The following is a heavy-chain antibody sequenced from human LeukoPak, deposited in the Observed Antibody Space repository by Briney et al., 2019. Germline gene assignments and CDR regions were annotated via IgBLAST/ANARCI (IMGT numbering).Heavy chain of an antibody. CDR2: IWYDGSNK. Sequence: GSSLRLSCAASAFTFSSYGMHCVRQAPGKRLEWVAVIWYDGSNKYYADSVKGRFTTSRDNSKNPLHLQLNRLQAEDTAVYYRAKDLVAGRYYYHYMDVWGKGPTVTVSS. V-gene: IGHV3-33*06. D-gene: IGHD2-8*02. J-gene: IGHJ6*03. CDR1: AFTFSSYG. CDR3: AKDLVAGRYYYHYMDV.